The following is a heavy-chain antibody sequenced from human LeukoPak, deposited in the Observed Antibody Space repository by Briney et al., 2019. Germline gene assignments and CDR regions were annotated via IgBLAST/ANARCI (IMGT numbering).Heavy chain of an antibody. CDR2: ISYDGSNK. D-gene: IGHD3-9*01. V-gene: IGHV3-30*04. Sequence: PGGSLRLSCAASGFTISSYAMHWVRQAPGKGLEWVAVISYDGSNKYYSDSVKGRFTISRDNSKNTLYLQMNSLRAEDTAVYYCGRGADILPGEGGFAPGGQGPRVTVP. CDR1: GFTISSYA. J-gene: IGHJ5*02. CDR3: GRGADILPGEGGFAP.